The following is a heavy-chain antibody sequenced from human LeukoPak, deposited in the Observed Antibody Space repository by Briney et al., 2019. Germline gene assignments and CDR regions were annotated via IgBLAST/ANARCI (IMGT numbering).Heavy chain of an antibody. D-gene: IGHD1-26*01. Sequence: PGGSLRLSCAASGFTFSSYEMNWVRQAPGKGLEWVSSISSSSSYIYYADSVKGRFTISRDNAKNSLYLQMNSLRAEDTAVYYCARVSISGVDYWGQGTLVTVSS. CDR1: GFTFSSYE. CDR3: ARVSISGVDY. V-gene: IGHV3-21*01. CDR2: ISSSSSYI. J-gene: IGHJ4*02.